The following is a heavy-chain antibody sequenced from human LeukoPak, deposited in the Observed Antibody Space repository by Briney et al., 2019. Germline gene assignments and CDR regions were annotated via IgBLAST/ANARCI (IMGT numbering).Heavy chain of an antibody. CDR2: ISSNGGST. J-gene: IGHJ4*02. D-gene: IGHD5-18*01. Sequence: GGSLRLSCAASGFTFSSYGMHWVRQAPGKGLEYVSVISSNGGSTYYANSVKGRFIISRDNSKNTLYLEMGSLRAEDMAVYYCARGVNGYSYGYELEYWGQGTLVTVSS. CDR3: ARGVNGYSYGYELEY. CDR1: GFTFSSYG. V-gene: IGHV3-64*01.